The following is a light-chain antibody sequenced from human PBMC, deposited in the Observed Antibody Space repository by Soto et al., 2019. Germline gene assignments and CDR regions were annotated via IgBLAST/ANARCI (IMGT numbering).Light chain of an antibody. CDR1: QSISRN. CDR2: GAS. V-gene: IGKV3-15*01. J-gene: IGKJ1*01. CDR3: QQYSKGPVT. Sequence: ELVMPQSPCTLSVSPGERATLSCRASQSISRNLAWYQHKLGQAPRLLIYGASTRATGIAARFSGSGSRTEFTLTISSLQSEDFGVYYCQQYSKGPVTFGQGTKVDIK.